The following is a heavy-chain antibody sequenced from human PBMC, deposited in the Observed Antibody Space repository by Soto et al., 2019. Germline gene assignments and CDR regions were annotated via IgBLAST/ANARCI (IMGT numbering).Heavy chain of an antibody. Sequence: PSETLSLTCTVSGDSISSDPWSWLRQAAGKGLEWIGRFYTTGATTYNPSLKSRVSMSVDTSRHQFSLKVNSVTAADKAVSYCETESRSSRSFDHWGQGTLVTVSS. CDR1: GDSISSDP. J-gene: IGHJ4*02. V-gene: IGHV4-4*07. CDR3: ETESRSSRSFDH. D-gene: IGHD2-2*01. CDR2: FYTTGAT.